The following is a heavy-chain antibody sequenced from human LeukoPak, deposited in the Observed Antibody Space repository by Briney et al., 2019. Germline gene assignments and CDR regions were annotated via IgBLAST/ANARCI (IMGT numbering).Heavy chain of an antibody. Sequence: GGSLRLSCAASGFTFSSYSMTWVRQAPGKGLEWVSSISSSSSFIYYADSVKGRFTISRDNAKNSLYLQMNSLRAEDTAVYYCARDHYYDSSGYSYWGQGTLVTVSS. CDR3: ARDHYYDSSGYSY. D-gene: IGHD3-22*01. CDR2: ISSSSSFI. J-gene: IGHJ4*02. V-gene: IGHV3-21*01. CDR1: GFTFSSYS.